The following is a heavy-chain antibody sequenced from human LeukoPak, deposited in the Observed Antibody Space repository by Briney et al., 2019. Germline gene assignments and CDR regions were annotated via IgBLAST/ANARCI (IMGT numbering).Heavy chain of an antibody. CDR2: ISSSSSYI. Sequence: GGSLRLSCATSGFTFSNHGMNWVRQAPGKGLEWVSCISSSSSYIYYADSVKGRFTISRDNSKNTLYLQMNSLRAEDTAVYYCAKVSPDSRTSGYDGFDYWGQGTLATVSS. V-gene: IGHV3-23*01. CDR3: AKVSPDSRTSGYDGFDY. CDR1: GFTFSNHG. J-gene: IGHJ4*02. D-gene: IGHD5-12*01.